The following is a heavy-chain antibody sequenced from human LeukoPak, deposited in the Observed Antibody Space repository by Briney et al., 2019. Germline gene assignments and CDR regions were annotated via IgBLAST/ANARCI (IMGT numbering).Heavy chain of an antibody. J-gene: IGHJ6*03. CDR2: ISSSSSYI. Sequence: VESLRLSCPAFIYFAMYWVRQAPGKGVEWVSSISSSSSYIYYADSVKGRFTISRDNAKNSLYLQMNSLRAEDTAVYYCATGYCSGGSCYSDYYYMDVWGQGTMVTVSS. V-gene: IGHV3-21*01. CDR3: ATGYCSGGSCYSDYYYMDV. D-gene: IGHD2-15*01. CDR1: IYFA.